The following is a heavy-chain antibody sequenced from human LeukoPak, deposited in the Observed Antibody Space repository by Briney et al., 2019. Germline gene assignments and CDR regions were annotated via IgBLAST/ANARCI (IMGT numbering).Heavy chain of an antibody. J-gene: IGHJ5*02. D-gene: IGHD5-12*01. V-gene: IGHV4-59*08. CDR1: GGSISSYC. CDR2: IYYSGST. CDR3: ASEVDNNWFDP. Sequence: SETLSLTCTVSGGSISSYCWSWIRQPPGKGLEWIGYIYYSGSTNYNPSLKSRVTISVDTSKNQFSLKLSSVTAADTAVYYCASEVDNNWFDPWGQGTLVTVSS.